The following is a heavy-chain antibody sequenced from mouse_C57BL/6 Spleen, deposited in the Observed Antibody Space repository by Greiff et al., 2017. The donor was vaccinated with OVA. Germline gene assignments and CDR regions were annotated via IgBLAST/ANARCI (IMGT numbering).Heavy chain of an antibody. Sequence: QVQLQQPGAELVRPGSSVKLSCKASGYTFTSYWMDWVKQRPGQGLEWIGNIYPSDSETHYNQKFKDKATLTVDKSSSTAYMQLSSLTSEDSAVYYCVRGKRAAGTDYWGQGTTLTVSS. J-gene: IGHJ2*01. D-gene: IGHD4-1*01. CDR1: GYTFTSYW. CDR3: VRGKRAAGTDY. CDR2: IYPSDSET. V-gene: IGHV1-61*01.